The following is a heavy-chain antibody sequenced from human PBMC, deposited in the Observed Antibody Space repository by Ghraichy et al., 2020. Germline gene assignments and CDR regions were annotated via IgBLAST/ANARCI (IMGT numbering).Heavy chain of an antibody. CDR3: ASVYYDRSGPFNN. CDR1: GFRFSASG. J-gene: IGHJ4*02. D-gene: IGHD3-22*01. V-gene: IGHV3-30*03. CDR2: ISQSGTDK. Sequence: GGSLRLSCAASGFRFSASGMHWVRQAPGKGLEWVAVISQSGTDKYYADSVKGRFTISREDSKKFLYLQMTNLGPEDTALYFCASVYYDRSGPFNNWGQGTLVTVSS.